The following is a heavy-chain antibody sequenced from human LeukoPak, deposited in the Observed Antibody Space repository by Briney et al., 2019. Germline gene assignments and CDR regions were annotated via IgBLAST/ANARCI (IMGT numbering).Heavy chain of an antibody. D-gene: IGHD3-10*01. CDR3: ARMSINGWSSMGAFDI. J-gene: IGHJ3*02. CDR2: INPNSGGT. V-gene: IGHV1-2*04. Sequence: ASVKVSCKASGYTFTGYYMHWVRQAPGQGLEWMGWINPNSGGTNYAQKFQGWVTMTRDTSISTAYMELSRLRSDDTAVYYCARMSINGWSSMGAFDIWGQGTMVTVSS. CDR1: GYTFTGYY.